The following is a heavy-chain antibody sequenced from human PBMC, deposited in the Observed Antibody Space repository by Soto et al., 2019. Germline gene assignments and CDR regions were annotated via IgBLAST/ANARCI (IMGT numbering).Heavy chain of an antibody. CDR1: GFTFSSYG. CDR2: ISYDGSNK. J-gene: IGHJ4*02. D-gene: IGHD5-18*01. Sequence: VQLVESGGGVVRPGGSLRLACVVSGFTFSSYGMHWVRQAPGKGLEWVAVISYDGSNKYYADSVKGRFTISRDNSKNTLYLQMNTLRAEDTAVYYCPKGSTAMTYFDYWGQGTLVTVSS. V-gene: IGHV3-30*18. CDR3: PKGSTAMTYFDY.